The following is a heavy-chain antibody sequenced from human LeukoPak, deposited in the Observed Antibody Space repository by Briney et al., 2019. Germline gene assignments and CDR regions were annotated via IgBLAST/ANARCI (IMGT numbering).Heavy chain of an antibody. CDR3: ARWYSSSWYFSAFDI. Sequence: PSETLSLTCTVSGGSISSYYWSWIRQPPGKGLGWIGYIYYSGSTNYNPSLKSRVTVSVDTSKNQFSLKLSSVTAADTAVYYCARWYSSSWYFSAFDIRGQGTMVTVSS. CDR1: GGSISSYY. D-gene: IGHD6-13*01. V-gene: IGHV4-59*08. CDR2: IYYSGST. J-gene: IGHJ3*02.